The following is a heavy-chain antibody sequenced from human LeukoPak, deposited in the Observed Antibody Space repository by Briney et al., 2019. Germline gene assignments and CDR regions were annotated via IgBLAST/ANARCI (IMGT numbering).Heavy chain of an antibody. J-gene: IGHJ5*02. Sequence: PGGSLRLSCAATGFAFDDYAVHWVRQAPGKGLEWVSLMRGDGSTTYYADSVKVRFTISRDNSKNSLYLQMNSLRIEDTALYYCAKGRGYSGNAAASWGQGTLVTVSS. CDR2: MRGDGSTT. CDR1: GFAFDDYA. D-gene: IGHD5-12*01. CDR3: AKGRGYSGNAAAS. V-gene: IGHV3-43*02.